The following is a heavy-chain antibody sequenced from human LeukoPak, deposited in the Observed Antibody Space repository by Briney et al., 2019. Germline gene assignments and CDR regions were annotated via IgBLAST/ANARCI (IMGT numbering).Heavy chain of an antibody. CDR1: GFTFRTYN. V-gene: IGHV3-21*06. Sequence: GGSLRLSCVASGFTFRTYNMNWVRKAPGKGLEWVSFISKTTANIYYGDGVRGRFTISRDNAKNSIHLQMSSLRVDDSGVYYCVRGDGDLFDFWGQGTLVSVSS. J-gene: IGHJ4*02. CDR3: VRGDGDLFDF. D-gene: IGHD4-17*01. CDR2: ISKTTANI.